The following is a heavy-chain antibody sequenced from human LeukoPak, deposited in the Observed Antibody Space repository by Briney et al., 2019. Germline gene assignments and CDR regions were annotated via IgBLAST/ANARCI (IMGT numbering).Heavy chain of an antibody. CDR3: AKDRETTGYEH. D-gene: IGHD3-9*01. V-gene: IGHV3-43*02. J-gene: IGHJ1*01. CDR2: VTGDGSST. CDR1: GFTFEDYA. Sequence: GGSLRLSCAASGFTFEDYAMHWVRQAPGKGLEWVSFVTGDGSSTFYADSVKGRFTSFRDNSKNSLYLQMNSLRIEDTALYYCAKDRETTGYEHWGQGTLVTVSS.